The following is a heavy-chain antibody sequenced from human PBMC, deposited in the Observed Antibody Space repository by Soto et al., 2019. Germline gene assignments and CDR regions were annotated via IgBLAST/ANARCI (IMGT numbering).Heavy chain of an antibody. D-gene: IGHD2-15*01. V-gene: IGHV3-48*01. CDR1: GFTFSSYS. CDR3: ARVYPYYSGGSCSSKFDY. J-gene: IGHJ4*02. CDR2: ISSSSSTI. Sequence: PGGSLRLSCAASGFTFSSYSMNWVRQAPGKGLEWVSYISSSSSTIYYADSVKGRFTISRDNAKNSLYLQMNSLRAEDTAVYYCARVYPYYSGGSCSSKFDYWGQGTLVTVSS.